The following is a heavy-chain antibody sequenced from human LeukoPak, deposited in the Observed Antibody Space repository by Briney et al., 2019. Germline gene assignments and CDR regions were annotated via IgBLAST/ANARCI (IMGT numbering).Heavy chain of an antibody. CDR2: IYYSGST. Sequence: SETLSLTCTVSGGSVSSGSYYWSWIRQPPGKGLEWIGYIYYSGSTNYNPSLKSRVTISVDTSKNQFSLKLSSVTAADTAVYYCASVYDSSGYYPFWGQGTLVTVSS. V-gene: IGHV4-61*01. D-gene: IGHD3-22*01. CDR1: GGSVSSGSYY. J-gene: IGHJ4*02. CDR3: ASVYDSSGYYPF.